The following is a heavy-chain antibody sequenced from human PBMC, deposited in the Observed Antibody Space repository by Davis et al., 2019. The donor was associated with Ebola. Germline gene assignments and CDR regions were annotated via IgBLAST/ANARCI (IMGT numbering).Heavy chain of an antibody. J-gene: IGHJ6*04. CDR2: IYPGDSDT. Sequence: GESLKISCKGSGYIFTDYWIGWVRQMPGKGLEWMGIIYPGDSDTRYSPSFQGQVTISADKSISTAYLQWSSLKASDTAMYYCARHGSFYYYYYGMDVWGKGTTVTVSS. CDR3: ARHGSFYYYYYGMDV. CDR1: GYIFTDYW. V-gene: IGHV5-51*01.